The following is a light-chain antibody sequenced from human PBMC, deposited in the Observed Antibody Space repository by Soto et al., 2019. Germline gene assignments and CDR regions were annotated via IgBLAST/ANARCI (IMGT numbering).Light chain of an antibody. V-gene: IGKV1-33*01. CDR2: DAS. J-gene: IGKJ5*01. CDR1: QRISAY. Sequence: IQMTQSPSSLSTSVGDRGTITCRASQRISAYLNWYQHQPGKPPRLLIYDASNLETGAPSRFSGSGSGTDFTFTIIRLQPEDIATYYRQQYDNLFTFGQGTRLEIK. CDR3: QQYDNLFT.